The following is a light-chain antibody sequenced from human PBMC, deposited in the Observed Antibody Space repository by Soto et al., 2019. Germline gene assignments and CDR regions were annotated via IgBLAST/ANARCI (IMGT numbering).Light chain of an antibody. J-gene: IGLJ2*01. CDR3: CSYAGSSPG. CDR2: EGS. V-gene: IGLV2-23*01. CDR1: SSDVGSYNI. Sequence: QSVLTQPASVSGSPGPSITISGTGTSSDVGSYNIVSWYQQHPGKAPQLMIYEGSKRPSGVSNRFSGSKSGNTASLTISGLQAEDEADYYCCSYAGSSPGFGGGTKLTVL.